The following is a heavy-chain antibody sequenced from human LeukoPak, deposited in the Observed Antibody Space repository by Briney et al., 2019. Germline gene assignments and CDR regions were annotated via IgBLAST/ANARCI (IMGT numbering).Heavy chain of an antibody. CDR2: IKQDGSEK. CDR1: GFTFSSYW. Sequence: GGSLRLSCAASGFTFSSYWVSWVRQAPGKGLEWVANIKQDGSEKYYVDSVKGRFTISRDNAKNSLYLQMNSLRAEDTAVYYCARDKRYCSGGSCHSDFDYWGQGTLVTVSS. J-gene: IGHJ4*02. D-gene: IGHD2-15*01. V-gene: IGHV3-7*01. CDR3: ARDKRYCSGGSCHSDFDY.